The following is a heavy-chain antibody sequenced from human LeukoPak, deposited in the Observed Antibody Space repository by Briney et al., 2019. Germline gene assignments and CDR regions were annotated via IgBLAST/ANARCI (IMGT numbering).Heavy chain of an antibody. CDR1: EFTFSSYS. Sequence: GGSLRLSCAASEFTFSSYSMNWVRQAPGKGLEWVATLNLDGSDKYYVDSVKGRFTVSRDNAKNSLNLQMSSLRAEDTAVYYCGRDVVDTWGQGILVTVSS. CDR3: GRDVVDT. D-gene: IGHD2-21*01. CDR2: LNLDGSDK. J-gene: IGHJ5*02. V-gene: IGHV3-7*03.